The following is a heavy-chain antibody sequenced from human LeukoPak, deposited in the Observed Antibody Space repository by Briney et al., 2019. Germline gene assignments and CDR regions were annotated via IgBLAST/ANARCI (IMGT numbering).Heavy chain of an antibody. CDR1: GYTLTELS. CDR3: ATGGGSYWGGLFDY. CDR2: FDPEDGET. V-gene: IGHV1-24*01. Sequence: ASVKVSCKVSGYTLTELSMHWVRQAPGKGLEWMGGFDPEDGETIYAQKFQGRVTMTEDTSTDTAYMELSSLRPEDTAVYYCATGGGSYWGGLFDYWGQGTLVTVSS. J-gene: IGHJ4*02. D-gene: IGHD1-26*01.